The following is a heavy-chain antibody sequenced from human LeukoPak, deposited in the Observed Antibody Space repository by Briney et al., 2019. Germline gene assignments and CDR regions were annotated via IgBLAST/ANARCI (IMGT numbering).Heavy chain of an antibody. CDR3: ARDRLQLQS. D-gene: IGHD5-24*01. CDR1: GGSFSGYY. J-gene: IGHJ5*02. CDR2: TYYTGNT. Sequence: PSETLSLTCAVYGGSFSGYYWNWIRQPPGKGLEWIGYTYYTGNTNYNPSLKSRVTISVDTSKNQFSLKLSSVTAADTAVYYCARDRLQLQSWGQGTLVTVSS. V-gene: IGHV4-59*01.